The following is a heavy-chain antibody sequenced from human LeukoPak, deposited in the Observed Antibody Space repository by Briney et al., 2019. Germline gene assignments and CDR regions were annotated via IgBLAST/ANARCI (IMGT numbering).Heavy chain of an antibody. CDR2: IYSDYST. D-gene: IGHD3-9*01. CDR1: GFTVSNND. CDR3: ARDSGEILTAHFGY. Sequence: LAGGSLRLACAVSGFTVSNNDMSWVRQAPGKGLQWVSIIYSDYSTYYADSVKGRFTISRDNSQNTLYLQMNSLRAEDTAVYYCARDSGEILTAHFGYWGPGTLVTVSS. V-gene: IGHV3-53*01. J-gene: IGHJ4*02.